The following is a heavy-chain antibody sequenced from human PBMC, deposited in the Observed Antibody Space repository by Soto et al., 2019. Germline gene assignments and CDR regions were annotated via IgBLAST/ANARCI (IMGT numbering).Heavy chain of an antibody. CDR1: GYTFTSYG. V-gene: IGHV1-18*01. D-gene: IGHD3-16*02. CDR3: ASVIDKSTIRAFDI. CDR2: ISAYNGNT. Sequence: ASVKVSCKASGYTFTSYGISWVRQAPGQGLEWMGWISAYNGNTNYAQKLQGRVTMTTDTSTSTAYMELRSLRSDDTAVYYCASVIDKSTIRAFDIWGQGTMVTVSS. J-gene: IGHJ3*02.